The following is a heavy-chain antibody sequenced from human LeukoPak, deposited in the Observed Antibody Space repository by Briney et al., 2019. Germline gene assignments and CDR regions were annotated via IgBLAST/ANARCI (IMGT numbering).Heavy chain of an antibody. J-gene: IGHJ3*02. Sequence: GGSLRLSCAASGFTFSDHYMDWVRQAPGKGLEWVGRIRNKANRYTTEYAASVKGRFTFSRDDTKNSLYLQMNSLKTEDTAMYYCARTSGSYSGGAFDIWGRGTMVTVSS. CDR2: IRNKANRYTT. V-gene: IGHV3-72*01. D-gene: IGHD1-26*01. CDR3: ARTSGSYSGGAFDI. CDR1: GFTFSDHY.